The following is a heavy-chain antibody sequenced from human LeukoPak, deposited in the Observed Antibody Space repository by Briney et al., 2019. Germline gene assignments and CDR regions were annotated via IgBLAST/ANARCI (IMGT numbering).Heavy chain of an antibody. V-gene: IGHV4-4*07. CDR1: GASISSYY. D-gene: IGHD3-22*01. CDR2: IYTSGST. CDR3: ARAVHYYDSSGYYRRQYYFDY. Sequence: SETLSLTCTVSGASISSYYWSWIRQPARKGLEWIGLIYTSGSTNYNPSLKSRVTISVDTSKNQFSLKLSSVTAADTAVYYCARAVHYYDSSGYYRRQYYFDYWGQGTLVTVSS. J-gene: IGHJ4*02.